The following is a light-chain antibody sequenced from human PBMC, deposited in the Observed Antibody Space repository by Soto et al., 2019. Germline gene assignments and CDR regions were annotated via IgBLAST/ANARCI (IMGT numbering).Light chain of an antibody. CDR1: SSDVGAYKY. Sequence: QSVLTQPPSASGSPGQSGTISCTGTSSDVGAYKYVSWFQQHPGKAPKLIIYEVTERPSGVPDRFSGSKSGNTASLTVSGLQADDEADYYCSSYVGSINYVFGTGTKVTVL. CDR3: SSYVGSINYV. V-gene: IGLV2-8*01. J-gene: IGLJ1*01. CDR2: EVT.